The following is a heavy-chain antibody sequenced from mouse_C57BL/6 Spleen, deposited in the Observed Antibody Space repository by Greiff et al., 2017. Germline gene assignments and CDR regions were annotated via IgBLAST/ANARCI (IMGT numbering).Heavy chain of an antibody. Sequence: QVQLQESGPGLVQPSQSLSITCTASGFSLTSYGVHWVRQSPGKGLEWLGVIWRGGSTDYNAAFISSLSICKDNTKNKVFIKMNSLITDDTAVYYCTRRGDCVSSYEYYAMDDWGQGTSVTVSS. D-gene: IGHD1-1*01. V-gene: IGHV2-2*01. CDR1: GFSLTSYG. CDR2: IWRGGST. J-gene: IGHJ4*01. CDR3: TRRGDCVSSYEYYAMDD.